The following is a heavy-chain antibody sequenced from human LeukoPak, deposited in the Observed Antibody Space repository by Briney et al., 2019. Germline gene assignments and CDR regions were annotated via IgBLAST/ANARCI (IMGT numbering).Heavy chain of an antibody. CDR1: GFTFSHYM. CDR2: IKPDESEK. D-gene: IGHD3-9*01. J-gene: IGHJ4*02. CDR3: VKWGPYDILTGRIN. V-gene: IGHV3-7*03. Sequence: GGSLRLSCAVSGFTFSHYMMTWVRQAPGEGLEWVANIKPDESEKYYVGSVKGRFTISRDNAKNSLYLQMNSLRAEDTAVYYCVKWGPYDILTGRINWGQGTLVTVSS.